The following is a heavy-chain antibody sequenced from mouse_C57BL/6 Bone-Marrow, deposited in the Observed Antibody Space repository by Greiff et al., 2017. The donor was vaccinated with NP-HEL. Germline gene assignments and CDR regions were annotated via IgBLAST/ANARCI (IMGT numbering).Heavy chain of an antibody. J-gene: IGHJ1*03. CDR1: GFTFSSYA. CDR2: ISDGGSYT. V-gene: IGHV5-4*03. Sequence: EVKLMESGGDLVKPGGSLKLSCAASGFTFSSYAMSWVRQTPEKRLEWVATISDGGSYTYYPDNVKGRFTISRDNAKNNLYLQMSHLKSEDTAMYYCARPYWYFDVWGTGTTVTVSS. CDR3: ARPYWYFDV.